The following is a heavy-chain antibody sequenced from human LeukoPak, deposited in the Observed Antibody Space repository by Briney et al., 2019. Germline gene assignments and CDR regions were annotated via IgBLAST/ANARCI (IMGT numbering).Heavy chain of an antibody. D-gene: IGHD1-26*01. V-gene: IGHV1-8*03. CDR1: GYTFTSYD. CDR3: ARASGSYWWFDS. Sequence: GASVKVSCKASGYTFTSYDINWVRQATGQGLEWMGWMNPNSGNTGYAQKFQGRVTITRNTSISTAYMELSRLRSDDTAVYYCARASGSYWWFDSWGQGTLVTVSS. CDR2: MNPNSGNT. J-gene: IGHJ5*01.